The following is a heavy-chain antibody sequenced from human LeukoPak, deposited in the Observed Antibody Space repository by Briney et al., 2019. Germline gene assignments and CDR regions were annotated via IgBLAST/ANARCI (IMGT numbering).Heavy chain of an antibody. V-gene: IGHV1-69*13. J-gene: IGHJ4*02. Sequence: GASVKVSCKASGGTFSSYAISWVRQPPGQGLEWMGRIIPIFGTANYAHKFQGRVTITPDEPTNTAYMDVSSLRADDSAVGYCARRTEYYDILTGEYPAGDGEYCGQGTRITVSS. D-gene: IGHD3-9*01. CDR3: ARRTEYYDILTGEYPAGDGEY. CDR2: IIPIFGTA. CDR1: GGTFSSYA.